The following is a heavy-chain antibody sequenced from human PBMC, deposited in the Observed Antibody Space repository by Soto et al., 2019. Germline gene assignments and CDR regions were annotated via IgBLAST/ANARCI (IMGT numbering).Heavy chain of an antibody. CDR3: ARDRRRSRGYSYGFFDY. D-gene: IGHD5-18*01. Sequence: SETLSLTCTVSGGSISSYYWSWIRQPPGKGLEWIGYIYYSGSTNYNPSLKSRVTISVDTSKNQFSLKLSSVTAADTAVYYCARDRRRSRGYSYGFFDYWGQGTLVTVSA. J-gene: IGHJ4*02. CDR1: GGSISSYY. CDR2: IYYSGST. V-gene: IGHV4-59*01.